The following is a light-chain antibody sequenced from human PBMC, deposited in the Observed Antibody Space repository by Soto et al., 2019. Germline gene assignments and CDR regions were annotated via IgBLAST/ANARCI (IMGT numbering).Light chain of an antibody. J-gene: IGLJ1*01. CDR2: RNN. V-gene: IGLV1-44*01. CDR1: SSNIGSST. CDR3: AAWDDSLNGYV. Sequence: QLVLTQPPSASGTPGQRVTISCSGSSSNIGSSTVNWFQQLPGTAPKLLISRNNQRPSGVPDRFSGSKSGTSGSXAISGLQSEDEAEYYCAAWDDSLNGYVFGTGTKLTVL.